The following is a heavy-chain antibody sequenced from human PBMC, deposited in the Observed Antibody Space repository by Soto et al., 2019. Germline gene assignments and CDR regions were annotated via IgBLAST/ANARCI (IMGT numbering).Heavy chain of an antibody. V-gene: IGHV3-21*01. D-gene: IGHD6-19*01. J-gene: IGHJ6*03. CDR3: ARRGSGRGNYYYMDV. Sequence: EVQLVESGGGLVKPGGSLRLSCAASGFAFSSYSMNWVRQAPGKGLEWVSSISSSSSYIYYADSVKGRFTISRDNAKNSLYLQMNSLRAEDTAVYYCARRGSGRGNYYYMDVWGKGTTVTVSS. CDR2: ISSSSSYI. CDR1: GFAFSSYS.